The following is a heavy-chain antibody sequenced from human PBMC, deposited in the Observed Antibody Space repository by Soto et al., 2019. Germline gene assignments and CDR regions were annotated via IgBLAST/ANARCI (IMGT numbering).Heavy chain of an antibody. J-gene: IGHJ4*02. CDR1: GGTFSSYA. CDR3: ARVQAPYSSSWYGLYFDY. V-gene: IGHV1-69*01. D-gene: IGHD6-13*01. Sequence: QVQLVQSGAEVKKPGSSVKVSCKASGGTFSSYAISWVRQAPGQGLAWMGGIIPIFGTANYAQKFQGRVTITADESTSTAYMELSSLRSEDMAVYYCARVQAPYSSSWYGLYFDYWGQGTLVTVSS. CDR2: IIPIFGTA.